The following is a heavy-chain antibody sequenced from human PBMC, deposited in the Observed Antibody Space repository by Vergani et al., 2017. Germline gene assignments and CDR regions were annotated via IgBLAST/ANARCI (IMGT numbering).Heavy chain of an antibody. Sequence: QVQLVESGGGVVQPGRSLRLSCAASGFTFSSYAMHWVRQAPGKGLEWVAVISYDGSNKYYADSVKGRFTISRDNSKNTLYLQMNSLRAEDTAVYYCARDPIRNDCWSGYYTGSGSYFDYWGQGTLVTVSS. CDR2: ISYDGSNK. CDR1: GFTFSSYA. D-gene: IGHD3-3*01. V-gene: IGHV3-30-3*01. J-gene: IGHJ4*02. CDR3: ARDPIRNDCWSGYYTGSGSYFDY.